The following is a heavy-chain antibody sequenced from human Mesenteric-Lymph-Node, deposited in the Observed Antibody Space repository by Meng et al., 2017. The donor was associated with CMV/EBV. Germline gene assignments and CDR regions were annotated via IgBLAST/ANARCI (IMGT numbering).Heavy chain of an antibody. CDR1: GFTFSSYS. CDR2: ISSSGSTI. Sequence: GGSLRLSCAASGFTFSSYSMNWVRQAPGKGLEWVSSISSSGSTIYYADSVKGRFTISRDNAKNSLYLQMNSLRAEDTAVYYCARHRRQLVTPFDYWGQGTLVTVSS. D-gene: IGHD6-6*01. J-gene: IGHJ4*02. V-gene: IGHV3-21*04. CDR3: ARHRRQLVTPFDY.